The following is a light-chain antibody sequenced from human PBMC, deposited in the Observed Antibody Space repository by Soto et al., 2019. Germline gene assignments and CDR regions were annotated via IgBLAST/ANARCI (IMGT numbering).Light chain of an antibody. Sequence: DIQMIQSPSTLSASVGDRVTVTCRASQSITTWMAWYQQRPGKAPKLLIYDASSLAAGVPSRFSGGGSGTEFTLTITSLQPDDFATYYCQQYDTYWTFGQGTKVDIK. V-gene: IGKV1-5*01. CDR2: DAS. J-gene: IGKJ1*01. CDR3: QQYDTYWT. CDR1: QSITTW.